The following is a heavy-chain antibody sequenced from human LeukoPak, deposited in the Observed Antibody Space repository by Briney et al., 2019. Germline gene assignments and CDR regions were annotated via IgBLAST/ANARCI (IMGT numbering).Heavy chain of an antibody. CDR2: MNTNSGNT. V-gene: IGHV1-8*01. J-gene: IGHJ4*02. CDR3: ERGYCSSTSCYEGGYFDY. Sequence: ASVKVSCKACGYTLTSYDINWVRQAPGQGLEWMGWMNTNSGNTGYAQKSRGGVTMTRNTSISTASMELSSLRSEDTAVYYCERGYCSSTSCYEGGYFDYWGQGTLVTVSS. D-gene: IGHD2-2*01. CDR1: GYTLTSYD.